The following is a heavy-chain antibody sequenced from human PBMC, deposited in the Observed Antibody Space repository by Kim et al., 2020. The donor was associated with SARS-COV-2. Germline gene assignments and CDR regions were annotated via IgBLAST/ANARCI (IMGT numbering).Heavy chain of an antibody. CDR3: ARGDWELPNPDY. Sequence: GGSLRLSCAASGFTFSSYSMNWVRQAPGKGLEWVSSISSSSSYIYYADSVKGRFTISRDNAKNSLYLQMNSLRAEDTAVYYCARGDWELPNPDYWGQGTLVTVSS. CDR1: GFTFSSYS. J-gene: IGHJ4*02. V-gene: IGHV3-21*01. CDR2: ISSSSSYI. D-gene: IGHD1-26*01.